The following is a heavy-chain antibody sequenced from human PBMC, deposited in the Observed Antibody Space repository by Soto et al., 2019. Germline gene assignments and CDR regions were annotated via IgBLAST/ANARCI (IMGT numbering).Heavy chain of an antibody. CDR1: GYTFTSYG. Sequence: ASVTVSCQASGYTFTSYGISWVRQAPGQGLEWMGWISAEDGETIFAQKFQGRVTMTADTSTDTAYMELSSLRSEGTAVYYCATGGDIAAAGTYFDYWGQGTLVTVSS. D-gene: IGHD6-13*01. J-gene: IGHJ4*02. CDR2: ISAEDGET. V-gene: IGHV1-18*01. CDR3: ATGGDIAAAGTYFDY.